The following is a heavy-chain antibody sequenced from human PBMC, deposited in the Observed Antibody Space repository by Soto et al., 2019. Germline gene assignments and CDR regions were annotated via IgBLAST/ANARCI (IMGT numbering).Heavy chain of an antibody. J-gene: IGHJ4*02. D-gene: IGHD2-2*01. CDR1: PDSLNGHY. Sequence: VQLQESGPGLVKPSETLSLTCTVSPDSLNGHYWSWLRQTPGKELEWIGYIFYTGKTNYNSSLKSRVTMTLDTFENQFSLQLTSVTSADTAIYYCARGAGIVLVPDAIFDSWGQGTLVTVSS. CDR3: ARGAGIVLVPDAIFDS. V-gene: IGHV4-59*11. CDR2: IFYTGKT.